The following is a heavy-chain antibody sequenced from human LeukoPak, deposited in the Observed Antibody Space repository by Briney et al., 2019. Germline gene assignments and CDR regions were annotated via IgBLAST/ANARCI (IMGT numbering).Heavy chain of an antibody. Sequence: ASVKVSCKASGYTFTSYDINWVRQATGQGLEWMGWMNPNSGYTGYAQKFQGRVTITRNTSISTAYMELSSLRSEDTAVYYCARERDVREFDNWGQGTLVTVSS. CDR2: MNPNSGYT. V-gene: IGHV1-8*01. D-gene: IGHD1-1*01. J-gene: IGHJ4*02. CDR1: GYTFTSYD. CDR3: ARERDVREFDN.